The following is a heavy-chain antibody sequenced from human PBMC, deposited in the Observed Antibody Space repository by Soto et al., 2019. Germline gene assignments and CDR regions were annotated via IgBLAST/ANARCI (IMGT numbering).Heavy chain of an antibody. D-gene: IGHD6-13*01. V-gene: IGHV4-4*07. Sequence: SETLSLTCTVSGGSIISYYCSFIRHPSGKGLEWIGRIYTSGSTNYNPSLKSRVTMSVDTSKNQFSLKLSSVTAADTAVYYCARDLEEQLVWGYFDYWGQGTLVTVSS. CDR3: ARDLEEQLVWGYFDY. J-gene: IGHJ4*02. CDR1: GGSIISYY. CDR2: IYTSGST.